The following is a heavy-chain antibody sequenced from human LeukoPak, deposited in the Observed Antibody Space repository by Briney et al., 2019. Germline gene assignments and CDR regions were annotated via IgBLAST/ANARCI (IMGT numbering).Heavy chain of an antibody. CDR1: GFTFSSYS. CDR3: AKRAYDYGDYIDY. Sequence: QPGGSLILSCAASGFTFSSYSMNWVRQAPGKGLEWVSTISGSGGSTYYADSVKDRFTISRDNSKNTLYVQMNSLRAEDTAVYYCAKRAYDYGDYIDYWGQGTLVTVSS. J-gene: IGHJ4*02. V-gene: IGHV3-23*01. D-gene: IGHD4-17*01. CDR2: ISGSGGST.